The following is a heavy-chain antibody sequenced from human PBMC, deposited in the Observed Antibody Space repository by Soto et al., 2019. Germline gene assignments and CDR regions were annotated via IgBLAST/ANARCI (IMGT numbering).Heavy chain of an antibody. CDR1: GYSFTTYG. J-gene: IGHJ4*02. Sequence: QVQLVQSEGEMKQPGASVKVSCKASGYSFTTYGFCWVRQVPGQGREWMGYISPSSGYTTYAPNLQHRVQMPTDSFTTTVYMELRSLRSDDTAVYYCAREMWTRGGAQHFFDYWGQGALGTVSS. CDR3: AREMWTRGGAQHFFDY. CDR2: ISPSSGYT. V-gene: IGHV1-18*01. D-gene: IGHD1-1*01.